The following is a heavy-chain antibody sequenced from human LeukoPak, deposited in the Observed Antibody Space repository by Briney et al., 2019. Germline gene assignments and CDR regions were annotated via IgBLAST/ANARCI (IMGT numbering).Heavy chain of an antibody. CDR2: ISPSGTTI. V-gene: IGHV3-11*01. J-gene: IGHJ3*01. CDR1: GFTFTDYY. D-gene: IGHD3-10*01. Sequence: GGSLRLSCTASGFTFTDYYISWIRQAPGKGPEWLSYISPSGTTIFYAASVKGRFTISRDNAKNSLHLQMNSLGAEDTAVYHCARDARGAFGVWGQGTMVSVSS. CDR3: ARDARGAFGV.